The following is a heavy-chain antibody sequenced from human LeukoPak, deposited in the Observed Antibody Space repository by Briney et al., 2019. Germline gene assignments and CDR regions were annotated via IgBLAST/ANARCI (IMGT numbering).Heavy chain of an antibody. D-gene: IGHD3-22*01. J-gene: IGHJ4*02. CDR1: GGSISSSSYY. CDR3: ARTNDSSGYYVLNFFDY. CDR2: IYYSGST. V-gene: IGHV4-39*01. Sequence: PSETLSLTCTVSGGSISSSSYYWGWIRQPPGKGLEWIGSIYYSGSTYYNPSLKSRVTISVDTSKNQFSLKLSSVTAADTAVYYCARTNDSSGYYVLNFFDYWGQGTLVTVSS.